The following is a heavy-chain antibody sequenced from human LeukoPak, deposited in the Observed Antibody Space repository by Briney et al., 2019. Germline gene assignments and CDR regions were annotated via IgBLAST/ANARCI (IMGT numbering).Heavy chain of an antibody. CDR2: IYYSGST. D-gene: IGHD3-22*01. Sequence: TLSHTCTVSGGSISSGGYYWSWIRQHPGKGLEWIGYIYYSGSTYYNPSLKSRVTISVDTSKNQFSLKLSSVTAADTAVYYCARGIGGYDSSGYQIPHPFDYWGQGTLVTVSS. CDR3: ARGIGGYDSSGYQIPHPFDY. V-gene: IGHV4-31*03. CDR1: GGSISSGGYY. J-gene: IGHJ4*02.